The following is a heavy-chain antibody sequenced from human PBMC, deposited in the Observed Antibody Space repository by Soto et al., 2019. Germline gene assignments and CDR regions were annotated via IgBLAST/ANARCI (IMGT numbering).Heavy chain of an antibody. CDR3: ARHPNYGDLLLNWYFDL. CDR2: IYYSGST. V-gene: IGHV4-39*01. Sequence: QLQLQESGPGLVKPSETLSLTCTVSGGSISSSSYYWGWIRQPPGKGLEWIGSIYYSGSTYYNPSLKSRVTISVDTSKNQFSLKLSSVTAADTAVYYCARHPNYGDLLLNWYFDLWGRGTLVTVSS. J-gene: IGHJ2*01. D-gene: IGHD4-17*01. CDR1: GGSISSSSYY.